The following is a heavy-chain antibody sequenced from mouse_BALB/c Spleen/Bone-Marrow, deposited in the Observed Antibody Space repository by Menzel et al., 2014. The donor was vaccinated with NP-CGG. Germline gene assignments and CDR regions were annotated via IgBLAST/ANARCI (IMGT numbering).Heavy chain of an antibody. D-gene: IGHD2-3*01. Sequence: QVQLQQSGAELARPGASVKMSCRASGYTFTTYMIHWVRQRPGQGLEWIGYINPTSSYTNYNQKFKDKATQTADKSSSTAYMQLSILTSEDSAVYYCARRDDGYVYFDYWGQGTTLTVSS. CDR3: ARRDDGYVYFDY. V-gene: IGHV1-4*01. J-gene: IGHJ2*01. CDR1: GYTFTTYM. CDR2: INPTSSYT.